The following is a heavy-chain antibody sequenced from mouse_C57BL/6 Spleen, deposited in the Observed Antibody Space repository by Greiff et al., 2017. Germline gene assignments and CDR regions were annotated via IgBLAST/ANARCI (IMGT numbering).Heavy chain of an antibody. Sequence: QVHVKQSGPELVKPGASVKISCKASGYAFSSSWMNWVKQRPGKGLEWIGRIYPGDGDTNSNGKFKGKATLTADKSSSTAYMQLSSLTSEDSAVYFCATSTMVTTGGYWGQGTTLTVSS. D-gene: IGHD2-2*01. V-gene: IGHV1-82*01. CDR3: ATSTMVTTGGY. CDR1: GYAFSSSW. J-gene: IGHJ2*01. CDR2: IYPGDGDT.